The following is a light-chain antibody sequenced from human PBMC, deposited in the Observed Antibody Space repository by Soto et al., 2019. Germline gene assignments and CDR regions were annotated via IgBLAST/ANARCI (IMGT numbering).Light chain of an antibody. CDR2: WES. CDR1: QSVLYSSNNKNH. V-gene: IGKV4-1*01. CDR3: YKYFSTPLT. Sequence: DIVMTQSPESLAVSLGESATINCKSSQSVLYSSNNKNHLAWYQQKPGQPPKVVIYWESTRESGVNDRFSGSGSGTDFTLTIRSLQAEEVAVYDCYKYFSTPLTVGGVTKV. J-gene: IGKJ4*01.